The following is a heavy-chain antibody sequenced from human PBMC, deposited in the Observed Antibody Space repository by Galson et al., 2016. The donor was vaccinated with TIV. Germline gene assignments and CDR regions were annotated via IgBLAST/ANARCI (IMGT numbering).Heavy chain of an antibody. Sequence: VKVSCKVSGYIFTERFIHWVRQAPGERPEWVGRVDPDNGETLYAEKFQGRVTMAADTSGDTAFIELSNLRSEDTAFFYCTTGGGSSGSYYFDFWGLGTLVTVSS. J-gene: IGHJ4*02. CDR1: GYIFTERF. CDR2: VDPDNGET. D-gene: IGHD5-12*01. V-gene: IGHV1-69-2*01. CDR3: TTGGGSSGSYYFDF.